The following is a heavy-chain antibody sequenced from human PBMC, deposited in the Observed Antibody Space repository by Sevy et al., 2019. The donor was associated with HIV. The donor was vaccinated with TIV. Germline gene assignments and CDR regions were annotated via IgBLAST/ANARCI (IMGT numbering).Heavy chain of an antibody. D-gene: IGHD2-2*01. V-gene: IGHV5-51*01. Sequence: GESLKISCKGSGYTFSNYWIGWVRQMPGKGLEWMGVIYPGDSVTRYSPSFQGQVTMSAAKSTTTAYLQWSSLKTPDTAIYDCARYPIVVVPAAWYYFDYWGQGTLVTVSS. CDR2: IYPGDSVT. J-gene: IGHJ4*02. CDR1: GYTFSNYW. CDR3: ARYPIVVVPAAWYYFDY.